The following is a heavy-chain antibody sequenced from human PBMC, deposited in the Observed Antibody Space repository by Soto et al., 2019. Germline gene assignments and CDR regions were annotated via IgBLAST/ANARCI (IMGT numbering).Heavy chain of an antibody. V-gene: IGHV4-59*01. CDR2: IYYSGST. D-gene: IGHD3-16*01. CDR3: ARDSLPGGPSFSYYYYGMDG. J-gene: IGHJ6*02. CDR1: GGSISSYY. Sequence: SETLSLTCTVSGGSISSYYWSWIRQPPGKGLEWIGYIYYSGSTNYNPSLKSRVTISVVTSKNQFSLKLSSVTAADTAVYYCARDSLPGGPSFSYYYYGMDGCGQGTTVTVSS.